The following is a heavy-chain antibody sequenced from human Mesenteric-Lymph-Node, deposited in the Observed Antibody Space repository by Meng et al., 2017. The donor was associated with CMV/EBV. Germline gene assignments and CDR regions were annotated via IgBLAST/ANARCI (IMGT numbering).Heavy chain of an antibody. CDR1: GFTFTGYY. CDR2: IKQDGREK. V-gene: IGHV3-7*01. CDR3: ARDCSSTSCHDYYYYGMDV. D-gene: IGHD2-2*01. Sequence: GESLKISCAASGFTFTGYYMIWIRQAPGKGLEWVANIKQDGREKYYVDSVKGRFTISRDNAKNSLYLQMNSLRAEDTAVYYCARDCSSTSCHDYYYYGMDVWGQGTTVTVSS. J-gene: IGHJ6*02.